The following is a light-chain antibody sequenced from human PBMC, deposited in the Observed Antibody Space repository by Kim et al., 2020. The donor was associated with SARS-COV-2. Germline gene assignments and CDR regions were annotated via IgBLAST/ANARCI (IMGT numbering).Light chain of an antibody. J-gene: IGLJ2*01. CDR1: SSDVGGNNF. Sequence: SVTIACAGTSSDVGGNNFVSWYQQLPGKAPKLMIYDVSKRPSGVPDRFSGSKSGNTASLTISALQAEDEADYYCCSYAGSYTTDVVFGGGTQLTVL. CDR2: DVS. CDR3: CSYAGSYTTDVV. V-gene: IGLV2-11*01.